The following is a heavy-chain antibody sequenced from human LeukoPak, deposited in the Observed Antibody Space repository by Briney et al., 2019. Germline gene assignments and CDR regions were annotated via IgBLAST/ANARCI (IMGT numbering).Heavy chain of an antibody. CDR2: INTNTGNP. CDR3: ARGDYETHGYQTR. V-gene: IGHV7-4-1*02. J-gene: IGHJ4*02. Sequence: GASVTVSCKASGYIFTSYVLHWVRQAPGQGREWMGWINTNTGNPTYAQGFTGRFVFSLDTSVSTAYLQISSLKADDTAMYYCARGDYETHGYQTRWGQGTLVTVSS. D-gene: IGHD3-22*01. CDR1: GYIFTSYV.